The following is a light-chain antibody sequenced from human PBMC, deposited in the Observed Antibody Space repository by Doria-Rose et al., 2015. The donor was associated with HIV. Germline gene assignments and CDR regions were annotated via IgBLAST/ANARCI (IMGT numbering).Light chain of an antibody. Sequence: EIVLTQSPGTLSLSPGEGATLSCRTSQSVSSSYLAWYQQTPGQAPRLLIYGASRRATGIPDRFSGSGSGTDFTLTISRLEPEDFAVYYCQHYGSSPRTFGQGTKVEIK. V-gene: IGKV3-20*01. CDR2: GAS. CDR1: QSVSSSY. J-gene: IGKJ1*01. CDR3: QHYGSSPRT.